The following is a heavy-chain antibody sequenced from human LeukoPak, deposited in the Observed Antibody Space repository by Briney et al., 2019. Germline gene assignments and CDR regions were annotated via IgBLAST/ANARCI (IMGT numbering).Heavy chain of an antibody. CDR3: ARHEVRGLYFDY. J-gene: IGHJ4*02. CDR1: GXSISSYY. CDR2: IYYSGST. V-gene: IGHV4-59*08. D-gene: IGHD2-2*01. Sequence: PSETLSLTCTVSGXSISSYYWSWIRQPPGRGREWIGYIYYSGSTNYNASLKSRVTISVDTSKKQFSLKLTSVTAADTAVYYCARHEVRGLYFDYWGQGTLVTVSS.